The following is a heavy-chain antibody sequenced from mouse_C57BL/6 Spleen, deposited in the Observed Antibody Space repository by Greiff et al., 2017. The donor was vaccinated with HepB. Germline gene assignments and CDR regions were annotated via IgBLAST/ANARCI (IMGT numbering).Heavy chain of an antibody. CDR2: ISSGGDYI. Sequence: EVKLEESGEGLVKPGGSLKLSCAASGFTFSSYAMSWVRQTPEKRLEWVAYISSGGDYIYYADTVKGRFTISRDNARNTLYLQMSSLKSEDTAMYYGTRDYDYGDWYFDVWGTGTTVTVSS. CDR3: TRDYDYGDWYFDV. V-gene: IGHV5-9-1*02. J-gene: IGHJ1*03. D-gene: IGHD2-4*01. CDR1: GFTFSSYA.